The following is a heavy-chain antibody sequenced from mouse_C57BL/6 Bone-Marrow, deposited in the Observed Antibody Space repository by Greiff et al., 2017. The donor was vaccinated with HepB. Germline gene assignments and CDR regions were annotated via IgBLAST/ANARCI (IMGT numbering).Heavy chain of an antibody. D-gene: IGHD1-1*01. CDR3: ARSGYYYGSSPYYAMDY. Sequence: VQLQQPGAELVRPGTSVKLSCKASGYTFTSYWMHWVKQRPGQGLEWIGVIDPSDSYTNYNQKFKGKATLTVDTSSSTAYMQLSSLTSEDSAVYYCARSGYYYGSSPYYAMDYWGQGTSVTVSS. V-gene: IGHV1-59*01. J-gene: IGHJ4*01. CDR1: GYTFTSYW. CDR2: IDPSDSYT.